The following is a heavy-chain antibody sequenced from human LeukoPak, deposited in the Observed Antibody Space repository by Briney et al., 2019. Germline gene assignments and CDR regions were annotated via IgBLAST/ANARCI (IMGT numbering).Heavy chain of an antibody. CDR3: ARADLAAAGRRYFDY. CDR2: INPNSGGT. J-gene: IGHJ4*02. D-gene: IGHD6-13*01. V-gene: IGHV1-2*02. Sequence: ASVKVSCKASGYTFTGYYMHWVRQAPGQGLEWMGWINPNSGGTNYAQKFQGRVTMTRDTSISTAYMELSRLRSDDTAVYYCARADLAAAGRRYFDYWGQGTLVTVSS. CDR1: GYTFTGYY.